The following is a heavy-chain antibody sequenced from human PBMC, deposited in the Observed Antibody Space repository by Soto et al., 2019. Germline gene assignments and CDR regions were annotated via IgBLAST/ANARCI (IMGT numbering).Heavy chain of an antibody. CDR2: IYHSGNT. J-gene: IGHJ5*02. CDR1: GYSISSGYY. CDR3: AREYSSSAGWFDP. Sequence: PSETLSLTCAVSGYSISSGYYWAWIRQPPGKGLEWIGSIYHSGNTHYNPSLTSRLTISVATSRNHFSLKLSSVTAADTAVYFCAREYSSSAGWFDPWGQGTRVTVS. D-gene: IGHD6-6*01. V-gene: IGHV4-38-2*02.